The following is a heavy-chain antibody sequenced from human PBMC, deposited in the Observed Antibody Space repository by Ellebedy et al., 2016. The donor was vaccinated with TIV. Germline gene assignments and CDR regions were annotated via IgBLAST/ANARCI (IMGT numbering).Heavy chain of an antibody. Sequence: GESLKISCAASGFTFSTHWMHWVRQAPGEGPAWVSRITPDGSGTNYADSVKGRFTISRDNAKNTVYLQMNSLRVDDTAVYHCAPLDYGGDTTRGSWGQGTLVTVSS. CDR3: APLDYGGDTTRGS. D-gene: IGHD4-23*01. J-gene: IGHJ5*02. CDR2: ITPDGSGT. V-gene: IGHV3-74*01. CDR1: GFTFSTHW.